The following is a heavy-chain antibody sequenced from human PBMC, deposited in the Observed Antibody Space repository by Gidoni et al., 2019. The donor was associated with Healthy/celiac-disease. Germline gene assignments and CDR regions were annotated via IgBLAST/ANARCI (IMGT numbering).Heavy chain of an antibody. CDR1: GFTFSSYA. Sequence: EVQLVESGGGLVQPGGSLRLSCAASGFTFSSYAMHWVRQAPGKGLEYVSAISSNGGSTYYANSVKGRFTISRDNSKNTLYLQMGSLRAEDMAVYYCARDQRADTAMVLDYYYYYGMDVWGQGTTVTVSS. V-gene: IGHV3-64*01. CDR3: ARDQRADTAMVLDYYYYYGMDV. CDR2: ISSNGGST. D-gene: IGHD5-18*01. J-gene: IGHJ6*02.